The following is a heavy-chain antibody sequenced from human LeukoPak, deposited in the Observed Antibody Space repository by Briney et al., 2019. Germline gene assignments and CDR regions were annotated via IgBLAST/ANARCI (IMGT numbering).Heavy chain of an antibody. CDR2: IGTAGNT. CDR1: GFTFSSYD. V-gene: IGHV3-13*01. J-gene: IGHJ4*02. Sequence: TGGSLRLSCAASGFTFSSYDMHWVRQATGKGLEWVSAIGTAGNTYYPGSVKGRFTISRENAKNSLYLQMNSLRAGDTAVYYCARTSGYDRTFDYWGQGTLVTVSS. CDR3: ARTSGYDRTFDY. D-gene: IGHD5-12*01.